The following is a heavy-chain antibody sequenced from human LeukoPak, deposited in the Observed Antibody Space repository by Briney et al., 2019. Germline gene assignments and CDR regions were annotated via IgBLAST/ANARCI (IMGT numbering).Heavy chain of an antibody. CDR1: GFTLTDYY. D-gene: IGHD1-26*01. V-gene: IGHV3-11*04. Sequence: GGSLRLSCAASGFTLTDYYMSWIRQAPGKGLEWVSYISSSGDTIYYADSVKGRFTISRDNAESSLYLQLSSLRAEDTAVYYCVRGGLYHYSGTSGDYWGQGTLVTVSS. CDR3: VRGGLYHYSGTSGDY. CDR2: ISSSGDTI. J-gene: IGHJ4*02.